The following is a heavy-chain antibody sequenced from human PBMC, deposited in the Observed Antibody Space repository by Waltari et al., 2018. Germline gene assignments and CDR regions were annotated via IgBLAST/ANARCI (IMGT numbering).Heavy chain of an antibody. Sequence: QVQLQQWGAGLLKPSETLSLTCAVYGGSFSGYYWSWIRQPPGKGLEWMGEINHSGSTNYNPSLKSRVTISVDTSKNQFSLKLSSVTAADTAVYYCARFSTNDYGDYRGFDYWGQGTLVTVSS. CDR1: GGSFSGYY. D-gene: IGHD4-17*01. CDR3: ARFSTNDYGDYRGFDY. J-gene: IGHJ4*02. V-gene: IGHV4-34*01. CDR2: INHSGST.